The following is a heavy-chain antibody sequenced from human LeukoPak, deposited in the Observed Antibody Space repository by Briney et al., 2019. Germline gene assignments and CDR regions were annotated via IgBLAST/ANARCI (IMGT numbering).Heavy chain of an antibody. CDR1: GFTFSAYA. V-gene: IGHV3-23*01. J-gene: IGHJ3*01. CDR3: AKGKIKHDGAFDF. Sequence: GGSLRLSCAVSGFTFSAYAMAWVRQAPGRGLEWVSSIGGWVAGTSYADSVKGRFTISRDNSMNIVHLQMNSLRVEDTAVYFCAKGKIKHDGAFDFWGEGTMVTVSS. D-gene: IGHD3-16*01. CDR2: IGGWVAGT.